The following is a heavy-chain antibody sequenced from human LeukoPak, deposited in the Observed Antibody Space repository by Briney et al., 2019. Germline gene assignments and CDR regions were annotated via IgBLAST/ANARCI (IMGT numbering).Heavy chain of an antibody. V-gene: IGHV4-39*01. J-gene: IGHJ4*02. Sequence: SETLSLTCTVSGGSISSSSYYWGWIRRPPGKGLEWIGSIYYSGSTYYNPSLKSRVTISVDTSKNQFSLKLSSVTAADTAVYYCARHQTGTTDYWGQGTLVTVSS. D-gene: IGHD1-7*01. CDR3: ARHQTGTTDY. CDR1: GGSISSSSYY. CDR2: IYYSGST.